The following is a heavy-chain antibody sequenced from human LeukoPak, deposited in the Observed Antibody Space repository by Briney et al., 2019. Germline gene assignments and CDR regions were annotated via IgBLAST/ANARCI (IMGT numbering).Heavy chain of an antibody. CDR3: ARENLVSWIAAAVPFDP. V-gene: IGHV6-1*01. CDR1: GDSVSSNSAA. CDR2: TYYRSKWYN. D-gene: IGHD6-13*01. Sequence: SQTLSLTCAISGDSVSSNSAAWNWIRQSPSRGLEWLGRTYYRSKWYNDYAVSVKSRITINPDTSKNQFSLQLNSVTPEDTAVYYCARENLVSWIAAAVPFDPWGQGTLVTVSS. J-gene: IGHJ5*02.